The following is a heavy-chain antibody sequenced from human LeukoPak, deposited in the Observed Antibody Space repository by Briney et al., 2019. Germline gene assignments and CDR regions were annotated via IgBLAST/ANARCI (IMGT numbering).Heavy chain of an antibody. J-gene: IGHJ4*02. D-gene: IGHD6-13*01. CDR2: INPNSGGT. V-gene: IGHV1-2*02. CDR1: GYTFTSYG. Sequence: ASVKVSCKASGYTFTSYGISWVRQAPGQGLEWMGWINPNSGGTNYAQKFQGRVTMTRDTSISTAYMELSRLRSDDTAVYYCARDQVPSSSWGLHDYWGQGTLVTVSS. CDR3: ARDQVPSSSWGLHDY.